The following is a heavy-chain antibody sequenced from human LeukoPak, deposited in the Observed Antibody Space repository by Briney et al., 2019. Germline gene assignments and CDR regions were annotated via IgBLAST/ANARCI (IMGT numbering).Heavy chain of an antibody. CDR3: AKLTSASGAYGVDV. Sequence: GGSLRHSCAASGFTFSSYAMNWVRQAPGKGLEWVSTISGSGGSKHYADSVEGRFTISRDNSKNTVYLQMNSLRAEGTAIYYCAKLTSASGAYGVDVWGQGTTVTVSS. J-gene: IGHJ6*02. D-gene: IGHD3-10*01. CDR1: GFTFSSYA. V-gene: IGHV3-23*01. CDR2: ISGSGGSK.